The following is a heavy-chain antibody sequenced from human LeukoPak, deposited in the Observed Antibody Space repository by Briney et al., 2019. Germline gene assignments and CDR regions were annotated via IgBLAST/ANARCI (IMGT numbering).Heavy chain of an antibody. D-gene: IGHD1-1*01. J-gene: IGHJ4*02. CDR1: GFTFSSYG. Sequence: PGGSLRLSCVASGFTFSSYGMHWVRQAPGKGPEWVAVISYDGSDRYYANFVKGRFTISRDNSKNTLFVQTNSMRPEDTAVYYCAKGVSRGVDPTGLEYWGQGTLVTVSS. CDR2: ISYDGSDR. CDR3: AKGVSRGVDPTGLEY. V-gene: IGHV3-30*18.